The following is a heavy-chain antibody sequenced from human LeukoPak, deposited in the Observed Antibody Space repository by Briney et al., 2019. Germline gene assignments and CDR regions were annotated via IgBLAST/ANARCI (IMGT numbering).Heavy chain of an antibody. CDR2: INHGGTT. J-gene: IGHJ4*02. V-gene: IGHV4-34*01. CDR3: ARWSSSSAY. CDR1: GGSFSGYH. Sequence: SETPSLTCAVYGGSFSGYHWSWIRQPPGKGLEWIGEINHGGTTKYNPPLKSRVTISVDRSKNQFSLKLSSVTAADTAVYYCARWSSSSAYWGQGTLVTVSS. D-gene: IGHD6-6*01.